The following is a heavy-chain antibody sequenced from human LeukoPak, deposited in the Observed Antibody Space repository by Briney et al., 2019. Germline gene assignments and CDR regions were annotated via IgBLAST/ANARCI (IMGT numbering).Heavy chain of an antibody. J-gene: IGHJ2*01. CDR1: GASISSYY. CDR3: ARDKGPYWYFDL. CDR2: IYNSGST. V-gene: IGHV4-59*01. Sequence: SETLSLTCSVSGASISSYYWNWIRQPPGKGLEWIGNIYNSGSTDYNPSLKSRVTISVNLSKKQISLKLTSVTAADTALYYCARDKGPYWYFDLWGRGTLVTVSS.